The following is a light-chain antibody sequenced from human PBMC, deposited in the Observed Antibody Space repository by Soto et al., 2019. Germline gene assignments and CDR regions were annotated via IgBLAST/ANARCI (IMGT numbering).Light chain of an antibody. J-gene: IGKJ5*01. CDR2: GAS. Sequence: VLTQCPCTLSLSTREMATLSCRTSLSVSVYLDWYQQNPGQAPRLLIHGASTRATGFPARFSGSGSGTEFTLTISSLQPDDFATYYCQQYQTYATFVQGTRLEIK. CDR1: LSVSVY. V-gene: IGKV3-15*01. CDR3: QQYQTYAT.